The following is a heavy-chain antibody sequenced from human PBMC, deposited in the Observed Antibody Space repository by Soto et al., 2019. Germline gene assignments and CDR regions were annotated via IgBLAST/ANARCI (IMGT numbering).Heavy chain of an antibody. CDR1: GFTFSSYW. CDR3: ARDLRYYDILTGHSDY. J-gene: IGHJ4*02. V-gene: IGHV3-7*01. Sequence: PGGSLRLSCAASGFTFSSYWMSWVRQAPGKGLEWVANIKQDGSEKYYVDSVKGRFTISRDNAKNSLYLQMNSLRAEDTAVYYCARDLRYYDILTGHSDYWGQGTLVTAPQ. D-gene: IGHD3-9*01. CDR2: IKQDGSEK.